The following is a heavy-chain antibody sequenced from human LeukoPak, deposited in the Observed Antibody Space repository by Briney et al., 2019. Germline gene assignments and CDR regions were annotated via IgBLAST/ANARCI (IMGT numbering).Heavy chain of an antibody. J-gene: IGHJ4*02. CDR1: GFTFSSYA. Sequence: GGSLRLSCAASGFTFSSYAMGWVRQAPGKGLEWVSAISGSGGSTYYADSVKGRFTISRDNSKNTLYLQMNSLRAEDTAVYYCAKRGDIVLMVYAMYFDYWGQGTLVTVSS. V-gene: IGHV3-23*01. CDR3: AKRGDIVLMVYAMYFDY. D-gene: IGHD2-8*01. CDR2: ISGSGGST.